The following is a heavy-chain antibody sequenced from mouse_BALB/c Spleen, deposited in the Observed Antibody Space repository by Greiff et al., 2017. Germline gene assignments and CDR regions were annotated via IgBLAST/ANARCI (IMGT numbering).Heavy chain of an antibody. CDR3: ARDHYYGSSYGAMDY. CDR2: IWAGGST. J-gene: IGHJ4*01. CDR1: GFSLTSYG. D-gene: IGHD1-1*01. V-gene: IGHV2-9*02. Sequence: VQGVESGPGLVAPSQSLSITCTVSGFSLTSYGVHWVRQPPGKGLEWLGVIWAGGSTNYNSALMSRLSISKDNSKSQVFLKMNSLQTDDTAMYYCARDHYYGSSYGAMDYWGQGTSVTVSS.